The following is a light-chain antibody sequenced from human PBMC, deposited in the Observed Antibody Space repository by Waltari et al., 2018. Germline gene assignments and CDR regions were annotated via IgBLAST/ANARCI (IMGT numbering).Light chain of an antibody. CDR1: QSISSY. CDR2: AAS. J-gene: IGKJ1*01. CDR3: QQSYSTLWT. V-gene: IGKV1-39*01. Sequence: DIQMTQSPSSLSASVGDRVTITCRASQSISSYLNWYQQKPGKAPKLLIYAASSLQSGVPSRFSGSGSGTDVTLTISSLQPEDFATYYCQQSYSTLWTFGQGPRWKSN.